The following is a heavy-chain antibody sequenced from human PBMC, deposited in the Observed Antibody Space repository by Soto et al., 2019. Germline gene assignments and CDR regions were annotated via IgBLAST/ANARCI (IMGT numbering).Heavy chain of an antibody. J-gene: IGHJ4*02. CDR1: GGSISSSSYY. V-gene: IGHV4-39*01. D-gene: IGHD2-21*02. CDR3: ARHRDWHHFDS. Sequence: SETLSLTCTVSGGSISSSSYYWGWIRQPPGKGLEWIGSIYYSGSTYYNPSLKSRVTISVDTSKNQFSLKLSSVTAADTAVYYCARHRDWHHFDSWGQGTLVTVSS. CDR2: IYYSGST.